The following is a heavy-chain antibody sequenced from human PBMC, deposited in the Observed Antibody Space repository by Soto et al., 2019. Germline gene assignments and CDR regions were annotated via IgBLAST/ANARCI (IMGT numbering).Heavy chain of an antibody. D-gene: IGHD6-13*01. V-gene: IGHV1-69*13. CDR2: IIPIFGTA. CDR1: GGTFSSYA. J-gene: IGHJ5*02. Sequence: SVKVSCKASGGTFSSYAISWVRQAPGQGLEWMGGIIPIFGTANYAQKFQGRVTITADESTSTAYMELSSLRSEDTAVYYCARAAALYNWFDPWGQRTLVTVSS. CDR3: ARAAALYNWFDP.